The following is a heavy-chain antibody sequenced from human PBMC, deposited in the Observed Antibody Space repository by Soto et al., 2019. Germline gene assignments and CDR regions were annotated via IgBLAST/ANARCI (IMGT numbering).Heavy chain of an antibody. V-gene: IGHV1-18*04. J-gene: IGHJ3*02. CDR3: ARPRRAYDAFDI. CDR2: ISAYNGNT. Sequence: ASVKVSCKASGYTFTSYGISWVRQAPGQGLEWMGWISAYNGNTNYAQKLQGRVAMTTDTSTSTAYMELRSLRSDDTAVYYCARPRRAYDAFDIWGQGTMVTVSS. CDR1: GYTFTSYG. D-gene: IGHD2-21*01.